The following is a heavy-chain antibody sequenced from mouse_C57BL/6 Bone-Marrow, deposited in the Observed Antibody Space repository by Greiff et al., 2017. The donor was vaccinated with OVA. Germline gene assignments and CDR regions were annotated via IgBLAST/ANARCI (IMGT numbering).Heavy chain of an antibody. D-gene: IGHD1-1*01. Sequence: VKLVESGPGLVAPSQSLSITCTVSGFSLTSYGVSWVRQPPGTGLEWLGVIWGDGSTNYHSALISRLSISKDNSKSQVFLKLNSLQTDDTATDYCAKGTVVPHYYAMDYWGQGTSVTVSS. CDR3: AKGTVVPHYYAMDY. J-gene: IGHJ4*01. V-gene: IGHV2-3*01. CDR1: GFSLTSYG. CDR2: IWGDGST.